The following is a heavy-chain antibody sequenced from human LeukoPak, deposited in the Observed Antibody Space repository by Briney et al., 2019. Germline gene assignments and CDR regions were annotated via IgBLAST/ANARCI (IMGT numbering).Heavy chain of an antibody. Sequence: GGSLRLSCAASGFTFSSYEMNWVRQAPGKGLEWVSYLSSSGSTIYYADSVKGRFTISRDNAKNSLYLQISSLRAEDTADYYCGSDPDSGCTVFDYWGQGTLVTVSS. CDR1: GFTFSSYE. CDR2: LSSSGSTI. D-gene: IGHD6-19*01. V-gene: IGHV3-48*03. CDR3: GSDPDSGCTVFDY. J-gene: IGHJ4*02.